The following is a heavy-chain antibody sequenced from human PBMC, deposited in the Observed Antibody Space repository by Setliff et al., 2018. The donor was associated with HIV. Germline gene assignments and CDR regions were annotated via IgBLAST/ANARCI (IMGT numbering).Heavy chain of an antibody. Sequence: GGSLRLSCAASGFTFDYYGFNWVSQAPGKGLEWVSGINYNGESTCYADSVKGRFTLSRDNAKNSLYMQLNSLRVDDTALYYCARGRGRLGAPPAGDFESWGQGKLVTVSS. J-gene: IGHJ4*02. CDR2: INYNGEST. CDR3: ARGRGRLGAPPAGDFES. CDR1: GFTFDYYG. D-gene: IGHD1-26*01. V-gene: IGHV3-20*04.